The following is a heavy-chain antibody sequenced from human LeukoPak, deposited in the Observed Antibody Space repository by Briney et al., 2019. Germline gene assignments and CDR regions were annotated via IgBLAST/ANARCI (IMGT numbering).Heavy chain of an antibody. Sequence: SQTLSLTCTVSGGSISSGGYYWSWIRQHPGKGLEWIGYIYYSGSTYYNPSLKSRVTISVDTSKNQFSLKLSSVTAADTAVYYCARGHDYGDYGREAFDIWGQGTMVTVSS. CDR1: GGSISSGGYY. CDR2: IYYSGST. D-gene: IGHD4-17*01. V-gene: IGHV4-31*03. CDR3: ARGHDYGDYGREAFDI. J-gene: IGHJ3*02.